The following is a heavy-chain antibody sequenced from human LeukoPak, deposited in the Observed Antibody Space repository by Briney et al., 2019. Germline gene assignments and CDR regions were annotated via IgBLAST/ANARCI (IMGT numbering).Heavy chain of an antibody. CDR3: ARGDYGDNWFDP. CDR2: ISYDADTK. CDR1: GFTFSTYP. V-gene: IGHV3-30*04. Sequence: GRSLRLSCAASGFTFSTYPMHWVRQAPGKGLEWVAAISYDADTKYYADSVKGRFTISRDNSKNTLHLRMNSLRPEDTAVYYCARGDYGDNWFDPWGQGTPVTVSS. J-gene: IGHJ5*02. D-gene: IGHD4-17*01.